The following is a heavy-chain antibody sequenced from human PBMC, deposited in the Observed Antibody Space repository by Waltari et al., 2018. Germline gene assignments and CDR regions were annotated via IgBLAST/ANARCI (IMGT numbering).Heavy chain of an antibody. V-gene: IGHV3-23*03. Sequence: EVQLLESGGGLVQPGGSLRLHCAASGFTFSSYAMSWVRQAPGKGLEWVSVIYSGGSTYYADSVKGRFTISRDNSKNTLYLQMNSLRAEDTAVYYCAKDRKYSSSSWPDAFDIWGQGTMVTVSS. CDR1: GFTFSSYA. D-gene: IGHD6-6*01. CDR2: IYSGGST. J-gene: IGHJ3*02. CDR3: AKDRKYSSSSWPDAFDI.